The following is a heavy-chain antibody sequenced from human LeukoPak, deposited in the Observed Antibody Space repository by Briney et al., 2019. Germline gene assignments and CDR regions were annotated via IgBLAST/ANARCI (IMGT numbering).Heavy chain of an antibody. D-gene: IGHD3-16*01. CDR2: IKQDGSEK. V-gene: IGHV3-7*04. J-gene: IGHJ4*02. CDR3: GRWGGGFDY. Sequence: GGSLRLSCAASGFTFSSYWMSWVRQAPGKRLEWVANIKQDGSEKYYVDSVKGRFTISRDNAKNSLYRHVDSLRVEDTAVYYCGRWGGGFDYWGQGTLVTVSS. CDR1: GFTFSSYW.